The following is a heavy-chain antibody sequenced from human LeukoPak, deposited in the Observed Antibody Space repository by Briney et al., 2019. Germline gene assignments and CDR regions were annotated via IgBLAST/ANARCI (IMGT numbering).Heavy chain of an antibody. Sequence: GGSLRLSCAASGFTFSDYYMSWIRQAPGKGLEWVSYISSSGSTIYYADSVKGRFTISRDNAKNSLYLQMNSLRAEDTAVYYCARAGRGGDFWSGYYHYYYYYYMDVWGKGTTVTVSS. V-gene: IGHV3-11*04. CDR1: GFTFSDYY. CDR3: ARAGRGGDFWSGYYHYYYYYYMDV. J-gene: IGHJ6*03. D-gene: IGHD3-3*01. CDR2: ISSSGSTI.